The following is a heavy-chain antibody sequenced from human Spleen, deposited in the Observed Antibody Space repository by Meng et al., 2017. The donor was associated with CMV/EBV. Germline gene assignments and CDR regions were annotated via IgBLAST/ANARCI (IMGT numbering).Heavy chain of an antibody. D-gene: IGHD3-10*01. CDR3: ASNFGAPYWFDP. J-gene: IGHJ5*02. V-gene: IGHV4-38-2*02. Sequence: GSLRLSCTVSGDSINSGFYWGWIRQPPGKGLEWIGYIYHSGSTFYNPSLKSRVTISVDTSNNQFSLKLNSVTAADTAVYYFASNFGAPYWFDPWGQGTLVTVSS. CDR2: IYHSGST. CDR1: GDSINSGFY.